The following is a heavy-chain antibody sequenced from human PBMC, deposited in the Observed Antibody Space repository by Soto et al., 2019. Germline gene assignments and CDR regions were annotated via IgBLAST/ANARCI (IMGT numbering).Heavy chain of an antibody. CDR3: VKDRPGSSSWRYFDY. D-gene: IGHD6-13*01. Sequence: EVQLVESGGGLVQPGGSLRLSCSASGFTFSSYAMHWVRQAPGKGLEYVSAISSNGGSTYYADSVKGRFTISRDNSKNTLYLQMSSLRAEDTAAYYCVKDRPGSSSWRYFDYWGQGTLVTVSS. J-gene: IGHJ4*02. V-gene: IGHV3-64D*06. CDR1: GFTFSSYA. CDR2: ISSNGGST.